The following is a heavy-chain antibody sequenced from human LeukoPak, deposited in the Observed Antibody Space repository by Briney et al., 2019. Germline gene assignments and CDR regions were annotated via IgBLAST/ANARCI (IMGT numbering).Heavy chain of an antibody. D-gene: IGHD3-3*01. CDR2: INHSGST. CDR3: AREGRVPYYDFWSGYYRGYYGMDV. Sequence: SSETLSLTCAVYGGSFSGYYWSWIRQPPGKGLEWIGEINHSGSTNYNPSLKSRVTISVDTSKNQFSLKLCSVTAADTAVYYCAREGRVPYYDFWSGYYRGYYGMDVWGQGTTVTVSS. CDR1: GGSFSGYY. V-gene: IGHV4-34*01. J-gene: IGHJ6*02.